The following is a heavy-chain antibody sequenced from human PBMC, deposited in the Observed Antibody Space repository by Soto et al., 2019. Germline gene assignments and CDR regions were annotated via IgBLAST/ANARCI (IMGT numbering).Heavy chain of an antibody. CDR1: GGSIRSSRSY. Sequence: SETLSLTCNVSGGSIRSSRSYWAWFRQPPGKELEWIANIFYAGNTYYNPSLKSRVTVSVDTSKNQFSLKLDSVTAADTAVYYCARQAAAPGIDLWFDPWGLGTLVTVSS. V-gene: IGHV4-39*01. D-gene: IGHD6-13*01. CDR2: IFYAGNT. CDR3: ARQAAAPGIDLWFDP. J-gene: IGHJ5*02.